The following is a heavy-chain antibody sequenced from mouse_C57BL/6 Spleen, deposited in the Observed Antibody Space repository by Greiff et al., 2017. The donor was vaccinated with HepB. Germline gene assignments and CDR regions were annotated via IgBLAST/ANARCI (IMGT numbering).Heavy chain of an antibody. CDR1: GFTFSDYG. D-gene: IGHD2-1*01. CDR3: ARDGNYGSDY. V-gene: IGHV5-17*01. CDR2: IRSGSSTI. J-gene: IGHJ2*01. Sequence: EVMLVESGGGLVKPGGSLKLSCAASGFTFSDYGMHWVRQAPEKGLEWVAYIRSGSSTIYYADTVKGRFTISRDNAKNTLFLQMTSLRSEDTAMYYCARDGNYGSDYWGQGTTLTVSS.